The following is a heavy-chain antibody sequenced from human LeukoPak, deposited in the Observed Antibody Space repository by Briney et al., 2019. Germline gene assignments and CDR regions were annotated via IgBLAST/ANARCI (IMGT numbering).Heavy chain of an antibody. J-gene: IGHJ4*02. V-gene: IGHV1-46*01. CDR2: INPSGGST. Sequence: ASVKVSCKASGYTFTSYYMHWVRQAPGQGLEWMGIINPSGGSTSYAQKFQGRVTMTRDTSTSTVYMELSSLRSEDTAVYYSARLYYDYVWGSYRYKVEDYWGQGTLVTVSS. D-gene: IGHD3-16*02. CDR1: GYTFTSYY. CDR3: ARLYYDYVWGSYRYKVEDY.